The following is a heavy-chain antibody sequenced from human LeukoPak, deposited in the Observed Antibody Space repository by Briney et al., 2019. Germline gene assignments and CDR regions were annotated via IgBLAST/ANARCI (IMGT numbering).Heavy chain of an antibody. J-gene: IGHJ4*02. V-gene: IGHV3-23*01. CDR1: GFTFGIYA. D-gene: IGHD1-26*01. Sequence: GESLRLSCAASGFTFGIYAMSWVRQAPGKGLEWVSGISGSASTYYADSVKGRFTISRDNSKNTLYLQMSSLRAEDTAVYYCAISGGYWAWAHWGQGTLVTVSS. CDR3: AISGGYWAWAH. CDR2: ISGSAST.